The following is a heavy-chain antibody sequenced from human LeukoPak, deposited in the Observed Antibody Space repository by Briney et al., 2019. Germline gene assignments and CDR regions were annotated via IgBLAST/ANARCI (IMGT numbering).Heavy chain of an antibody. D-gene: IGHD2-2*01. J-gene: IGHJ4*02. CDR2: IKQDGSAK. Sequence: GGSLRLSCTASGFTFSDYWMTWVRQAPGKGLEWVANIKQDGSAKYYVDSVKGRFTISRDNAKNSLYLQMDSLRVEDTATYYCARWRGSTSERSDYWGQGALVTVSS. V-gene: IGHV3-7*01. CDR1: GFTFSDYW. CDR3: ARWRGSTSERSDY.